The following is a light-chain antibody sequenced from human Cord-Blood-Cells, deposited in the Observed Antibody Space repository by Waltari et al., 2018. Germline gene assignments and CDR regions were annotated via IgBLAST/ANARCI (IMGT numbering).Light chain of an antibody. CDR2: AAS. J-gene: IGKJ2*01. Sequence: DIPMTQSPSSLSASVGDRVPITCRASQSISSYLNWYQQKPGKAPKLLIYAASSLQSGGQSRFSGSGSGTDFSLTISSLQPEEFSTYYCQQSYSTPYTFGQGTKLEIK. V-gene: IGKV1-39*01. CDR3: QQSYSTPYT. CDR1: QSISSY.